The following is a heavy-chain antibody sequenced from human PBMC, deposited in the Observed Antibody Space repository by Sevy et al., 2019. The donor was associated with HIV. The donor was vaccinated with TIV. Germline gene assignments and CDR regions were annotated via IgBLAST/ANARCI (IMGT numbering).Heavy chain of an antibody. CDR2: IKEDGSDK. J-gene: IGHJ6*04. Sequence: GGSLRLSCAASGFTFSSYWMNWVRQAPGKGLEWVANIKEDGSDKYHVDSVKGRFTISRDNVQNSLYLEMNSLRAEDTAVNYCAGWDVWGKGTTVTVSS. CDR3: AGWDV. V-gene: IGHV3-7*01. CDR1: GFTFSSYW.